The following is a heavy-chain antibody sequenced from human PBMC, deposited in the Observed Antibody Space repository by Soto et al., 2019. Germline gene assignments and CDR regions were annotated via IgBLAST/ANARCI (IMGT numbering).Heavy chain of an antibody. CDR1: GYTFTSYG. CDR3: ARSRTVGDY. V-gene: IGHV1-18*01. J-gene: IGHJ4*02. CDR2: XXXXXGNX. Sequence: XVKISCKASGYTFTSYGISWVRQAPGQXXXXXXXXXXXXGNXXYEXXXXXXVKXXXXXXXSKAYMELRRLISDDTAVYYRARSRTVGDYWGQGTMVTVYS.